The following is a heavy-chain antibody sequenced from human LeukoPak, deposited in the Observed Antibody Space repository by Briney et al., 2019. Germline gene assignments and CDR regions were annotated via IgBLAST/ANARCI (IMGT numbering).Heavy chain of an antibody. CDR3: ATVSPSSGYFELDY. CDR1: GYTLTELS. V-gene: IGHV1-24*01. Sequence: EASVKVSCTISGYTLTELSMHWVRQAPGKGLEWMGGFDPEDGETIYAQKFQGRVTMTEDTPTDTAYMELSSLRSEDTAVYYCATVSPSSGYFELDYWGQGTLVTVSS. CDR2: FDPEDGET. D-gene: IGHD3-22*01. J-gene: IGHJ4*02.